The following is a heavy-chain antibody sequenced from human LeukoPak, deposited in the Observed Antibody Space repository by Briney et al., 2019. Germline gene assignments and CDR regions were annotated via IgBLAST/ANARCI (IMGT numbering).Heavy chain of an antibody. D-gene: IGHD2-15*01. Sequence: ASVKVSCKASGYTFTGYYMHWVRQAPGQGLERMGWINPNSGGTNYAQKFQGRVTMTRDTSISTAYMELSRLRSDDTAVYYCARVYPEGCSGGRCSRGAFDIWGQGTMVTVSS. CDR1: GYTFTGYY. CDR3: ARVYPEGCSGGRCSRGAFDI. CDR2: INPNSGGT. V-gene: IGHV1-2*02. J-gene: IGHJ3*02.